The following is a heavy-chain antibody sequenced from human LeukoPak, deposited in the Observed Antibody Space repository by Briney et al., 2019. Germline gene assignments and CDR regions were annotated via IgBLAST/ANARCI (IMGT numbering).Heavy chain of an antibody. D-gene: IGHD3-16*01. CDR2: ISSYNGNT. Sequence: ASVTVSCKTCGYIFTNYGISWVRPAPGQGLEWMEWISSYNGNTHYAQNLQGRVTVTTETSTSTAYMELRSLTSDDTAVYYCAGDRSPVYDYVWGAFDYWGQGTLVTVSS. V-gene: IGHV1-18*01. CDR3: AGDRSPVYDYVWGAFDY. CDR1: GYIFTNYG. J-gene: IGHJ4*01.